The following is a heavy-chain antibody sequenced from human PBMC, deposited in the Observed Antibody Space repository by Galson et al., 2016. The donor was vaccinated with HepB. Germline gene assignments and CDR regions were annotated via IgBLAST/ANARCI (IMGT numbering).Heavy chain of an antibody. CDR3: AKHSAYDFWSGYPDY. J-gene: IGHJ4*02. CDR2: IRWDGGNS. Sequence: SLRLSCAASGFTFDDYAMHWVRQAPGKGLEWVSLIRWDGGNSYYADSVKGRFSISRDNSKNSLYLQMNSLRAEDTALYYCAKHSAYDFWSGYPDYWGQGTLVTVSS. D-gene: IGHD3-3*01. V-gene: IGHV3-43D*03. CDR1: GFTFDDYA.